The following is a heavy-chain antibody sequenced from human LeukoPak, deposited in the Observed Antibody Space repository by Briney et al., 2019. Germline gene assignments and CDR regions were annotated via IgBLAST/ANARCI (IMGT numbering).Heavy chain of an antibody. CDR2: MNPNSGNT. V-gene: IGHV1-8*02. J-gene: IGHJ3*02. Sequence: ASVKVSCTASGYTFTSYGISWVRQAPGQGLEWMGWMNPNSGNTGYAQKFQGRVTMTRNTSISTAYMELSSLRSEDTAVYYCARGRRVGATIPNAFDIWGQGTMVTVSS. D-gene: IGHD1-26*01. CDR3: ARGRRVGATIPNAFDI. CDR1: GYTFTSYG.